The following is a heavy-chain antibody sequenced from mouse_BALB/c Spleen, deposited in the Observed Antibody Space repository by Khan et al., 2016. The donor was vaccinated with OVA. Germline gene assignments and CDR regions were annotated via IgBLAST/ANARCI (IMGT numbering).Heavy chain of an antibody. J-gene: IGHJ4*01. CDR3: ARSLYYNYGYAMDD. Sequence: EVQLVETGPGLVKPSQSLYLTCTVTGYSINNDYAWNWIRQFAGNKLEWMGYISSTGRTSYNPSLKSRISTTRDTTKNKFFLPLSSVTSEDTPTYYCARSLYYNYGYAMDDWGRGTSVTVAS. D-gene: IGHD1-1*01. CDR2: ISSTGRT. V-gene: IGHV3-2*02. CDR1: GYSINNDYA.